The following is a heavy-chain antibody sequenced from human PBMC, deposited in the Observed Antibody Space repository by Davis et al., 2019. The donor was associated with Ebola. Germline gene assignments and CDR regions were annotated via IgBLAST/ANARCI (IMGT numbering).Heavy chain of an antibody. Sequence: PGGSLRLSCVASGFTFDSHGMHWVRQAPGKGLEWLAVISRDGSDNQYADSVKGRFTISRDNAKNSLYLQMNSLRAEDTAVYYCAREVDSSSWGYYYYGMDVWGQGTTVIVSS. CDR2: ISRDGSDN. J-gene: IGHJ6*02. V-gene: IGHV3-30*03. CDR3: AREVDSSSWGYYYYGMDV. D-gene: IGHD6-13*01. CDR1: GFTFDSHG.